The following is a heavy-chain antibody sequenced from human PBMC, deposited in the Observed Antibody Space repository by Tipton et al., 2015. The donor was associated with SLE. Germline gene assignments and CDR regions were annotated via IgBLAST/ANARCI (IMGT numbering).Heavy chain of an antibody. CDR2: ISSSSSYI. J-gene: IGHJ4*02. CDR1: GFTFSSYS. Sequence: QLVQSGGGLVKPGGSLRLSCAASGFTFSSYSMNWVRQAPGKGLEWVSSISSSSSYIYYADSVKGRFTISRDNAKNSLYLQMNSLRAEDTAVYYCARAWSGSTSAFDYWGQGTLVTVSS. V-gene: IGHV3-21*01. CDR3: ARAWSGSTSAFDY. D-gene: IGHD1-26*01.